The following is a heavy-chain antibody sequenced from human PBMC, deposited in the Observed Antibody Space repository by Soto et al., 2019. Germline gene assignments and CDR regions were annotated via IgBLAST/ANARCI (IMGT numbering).Heavy chain of an antibody. D-gene: IGHD3-10*01. CDR2: IRSKANSYAT. Sequence: PGGSLRLSCAASGFTFSRSAMHWVRQASGKGLEWVGRIRSKANSYATAYAASVKGRFTISRDDSKNTAYLQMNSLKTEDTAVYYCTSMVRGVIDYWGRGTLVTVSS. CDR3: TSMVRGVIDY. V-gene: IGHV3-73*01. CDR1: GFTFSRSA. J-gene: IGHJ4*02.